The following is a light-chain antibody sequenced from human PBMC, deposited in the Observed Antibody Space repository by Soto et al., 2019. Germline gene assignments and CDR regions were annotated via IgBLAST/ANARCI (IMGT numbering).Light chain of an antibody. CDR2: EVS. V-gene: IGLV2-8*01. CDR1: SSDVGGYNY. CDR3: GSYAGSNIVI. Sequence: QSALTQPPSASGSPGQSVTISCTGTSSDVGGYNYVSWYQQHPGKAPKLMIYEVSKRPSGVPDRFSGSKFGNTASLTVSGLQAEDEAAYYCGSYAGSNIVIFGGGTKLTVL. J-gene: IGLJ2*01.